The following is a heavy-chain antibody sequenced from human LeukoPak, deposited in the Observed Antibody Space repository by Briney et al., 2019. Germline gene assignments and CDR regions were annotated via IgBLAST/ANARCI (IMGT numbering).Heavy chain of an antibody. CDR3: VKDWDSKSSGWLTRNWSDP. Sequence: GRSLRLSCAASGFTFSSYGMHWVRQAPGKGLEWVAVIWYDGSNKYYADSVKGRFTISRDNSKNTLYLQMNSLRAEDTAVYYCVKDWDSKSSGWLTRNWSDPWGQGTLVTVSS. D-gene: IGHD6-19*01. CDR2: IWYDGSNK. J-gene: IGHJ5*02. V-gene: IGHV3-33*06. CDR1: GFTFSSYG.